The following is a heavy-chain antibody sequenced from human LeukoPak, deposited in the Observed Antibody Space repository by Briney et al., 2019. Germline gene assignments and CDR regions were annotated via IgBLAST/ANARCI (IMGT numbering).Heavy chain of an antibody. CDR3: AREFIVVVPAAIHGMDV. D-gene: IGHD2-2*02. V-gene: IGHV1-2*02. J-gene: IGHJ6*02. CDR1: GYTFTHYY. Sequence: GASVTVSCKASGYTFTHYYMHWVRQAPGKGLEWMGWINPNSGGTNYAQKFQGRVTMTRDTSISTAYMELSRLRSDDTAVYYCAREFIVVVPAAIHGMDVWGQGTTVTVSS. CDR2: INPNSGGT.